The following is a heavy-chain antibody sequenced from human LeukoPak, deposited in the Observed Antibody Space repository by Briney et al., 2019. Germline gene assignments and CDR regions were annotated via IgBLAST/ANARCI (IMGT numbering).Heavy chain of an antibody. J-gene: IGHJ5*02. V-gene: IGHV4-59*01. CDR2: IYYSGST. Sequence: PSETLSLTCTVSGGSISSFHWSWIRQPPGRGLEWIGYIYYSGSTNCNPSLKSRVTISVDTSKNQFSLKLSSVTAADTAVYYCARDRWFDPWGQGTLVTVSS. CDR1: GGSISSFH. CDR3: ARDRWFDP.